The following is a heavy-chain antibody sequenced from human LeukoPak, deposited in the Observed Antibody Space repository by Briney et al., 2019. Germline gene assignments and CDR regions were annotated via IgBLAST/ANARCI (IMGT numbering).Heavy chain of an antibody. Sequence: GGSLRLSCAASGFIFTNYFMSWVRQAPGKGLEWVSGINWNGGSTGYADSVKGRFTISRDNAKNSLYLQMNSLRAEDTALYHCARAVYYDFWSGSPDDAFDIWGQGTMVTVSS. D-gene: IGHD3-3*01. CDR3: ARAVYYDFWSGSPDDAFDI. CDR1: GFIFTNYF. J-gene: IGHJ3*02. CDR2: INWNGGST. V-gene: IGHV3-20*01.